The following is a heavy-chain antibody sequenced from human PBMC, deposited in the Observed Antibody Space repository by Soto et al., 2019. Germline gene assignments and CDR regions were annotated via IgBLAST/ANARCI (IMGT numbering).Heavy chain of an antibody. Sequence: EVQLLESGGGLVQPGGSLRLSCAASGFTFNNYAMSWVRQAPGKGLEWVSGISGSGESTYYANSVKGRFTISRDDSKXXXXXXXXXXXXXXXXXXXXXXXXXXXXXXXXXXXYPFDSWGQGTLVIVSS. CDR3: XXXXXXXXXXXXXXXYPFDS. V-gene: IGHV3-23*01. CDR2: ISGSGEST. J-gene: IGHJ4*02. CDR1: GFTFNNYA.